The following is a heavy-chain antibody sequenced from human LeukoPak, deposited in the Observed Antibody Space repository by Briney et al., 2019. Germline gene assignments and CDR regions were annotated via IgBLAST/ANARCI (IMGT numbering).Heavy chain of an antibody. V-gene: IGHV3-33*01. CDR3: ARGPKSYGIVYYFDY. CDR1: GFTFSSYG. J-gene: IGHJ4*02. CDR2: IWYDGSNK. Sequence: GGSLRLSCAASGFTFSSYGMHWVRQAPGKGLEWVAVIWYDGSNKYYADSLKGRFTISRDNSKNTLYLQMNSLRAEDTAVYYCARGPKSYGIVYYFDYWGQGTLVTVSS. D-gene: IGHD1-26*01.